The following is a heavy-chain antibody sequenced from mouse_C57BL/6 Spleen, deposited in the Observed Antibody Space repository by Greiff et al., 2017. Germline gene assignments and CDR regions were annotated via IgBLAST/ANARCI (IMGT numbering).Heavy chain of an antibody. CDR2: IDPSDSYT. D-gene: IGHD3-3*01. CDR1: GYTFTSYW. CDR3: ARGMGTGGYWYFDV. Sequence: QVQLQQPGAELVMPGASVKLSCKASGYTFTSYWMHWVKQRPGQGLEWIGEIDPSDSYTNYNQKFKGKSTLTVDKSSSTAYMQLSSLSSEDSAVYYCARGMGTGGYWYFDVWGTGTTVTVSS. J-gene: IGHJ1*03. V-gene: IGHV1-69*01.